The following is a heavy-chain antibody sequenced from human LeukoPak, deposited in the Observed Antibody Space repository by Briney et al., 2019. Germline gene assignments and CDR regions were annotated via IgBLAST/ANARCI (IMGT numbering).Heavy chain of an antibody. CDR3: ARERAAAGTGRGRIDY. D-gene: IGHD6-13*01. J-gene: IGHJ4*02. CDR1: GGSISSGSYY. CDR2: IYTSGST. V-gene: IGHV4-61*02. Sequence: SETLSLTCTVPGGSISSGSYYWSWIRQPAGKGLEWIGRIYTSGSTNYNPSLKSRVTISVDTSKNQFSLKLSSVTAADTAVYYCARERAAAGTGRGRIDYWGQGTLVTVSS.